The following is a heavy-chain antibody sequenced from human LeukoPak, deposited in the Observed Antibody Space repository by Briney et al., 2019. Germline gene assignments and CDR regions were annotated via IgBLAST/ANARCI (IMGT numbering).Heavy chain of an antibody. CDR3: ARLLSGTLDY. D-gene: IGHD1-26*01. CDR2: ISSSSSYI. Sequence: GGSLRLSCAASGFTFSSYAMNWLRQAPGKGLEWVSSISSSSSYIYYADSVKGRFTISRDNAKNSLYLQMNSLRAEDTAVYYCARLLSGTLDYWGQGTLVTVSS. J-gene: IGHJ4*02. CDR1: GFTFSSYA. V-gene: IGHV3-21*01.